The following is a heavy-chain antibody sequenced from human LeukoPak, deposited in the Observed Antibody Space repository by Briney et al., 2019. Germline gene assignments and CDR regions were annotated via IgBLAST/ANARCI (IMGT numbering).Heavy chain of an antibody. CDR3: AREGSGLPLDY. CDR1: GFTFSIYW. V-gene: IGHV3-7*01. D-gene: IGHD3-10*01. CDR2: INKDGTEK. J-gene: IGHJ4*02. Sequence: GGSLRLSCAASGFTFSIYWMNWIRQAPGKGLEWVANINKDGTEKYYVDSVKGRFTISGDNAKNSLSLQMDSLRAEDTAVYYCAREGSGLPLDYWGQGTLVTVSS.